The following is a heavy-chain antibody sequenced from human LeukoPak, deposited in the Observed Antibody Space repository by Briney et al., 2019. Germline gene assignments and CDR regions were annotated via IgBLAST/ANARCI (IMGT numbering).Heavy chain of an antibody. CDR3: TYGSGSYYNPVRFDY. Sequence: AISGSGGSTYYADSVKGRFTISRDNSKNTLYLQMNSLRAEDTAVYYCTYGSGSYYNPVRFDYWGQGTPVTVSS. D-gene: IGHD3-10*01. J-gene: IGHJ4*02. CDR2: ISGSGGST. V-gene: IGHV3-23*01.